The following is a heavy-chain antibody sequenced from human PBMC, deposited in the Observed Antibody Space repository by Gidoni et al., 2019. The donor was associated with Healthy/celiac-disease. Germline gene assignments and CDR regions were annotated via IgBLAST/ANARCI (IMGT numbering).Heavy chain of an antibody. CDR2: FDPEDGET. V-gene: IGHV1-24*01. J-gene: IGHJ6*02. CDR3: AKMLTTVTAGRGLVYYYYYGMDV. D-gene: IGHD4-4*01. Sequence: QVQLVQSGAEVKKPGASLKVSCKVSGYTLPEISMHWVRQAPGKGLEWMGGFDPEDGETIYAQKFQGRVTMTEDTSTDTAYMELSSLGSEDTAVYYCAKMLTTVTAGRGLVYYYYYGMDVWGQGTTVTVSS. CDR1: GYTLPEIS.